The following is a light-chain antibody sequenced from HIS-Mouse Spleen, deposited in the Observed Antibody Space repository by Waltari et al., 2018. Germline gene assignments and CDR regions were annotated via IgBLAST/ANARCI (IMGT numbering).Light chain of an antibody. CDR2: EGS. V-gene: IGLV2-23*01. J-gene: IGLJ3*02. CDR1: SSAVGSYNL. Sequence: QSALTQPASVSGSPGQSITISCTCTSSAVGSYNLVPWYQQHPGKAPKLMIYEGSKRPSGVSNRFSGSKSGNTASLTISGLQAEDEADYYCCSYAGSSTYWVFGGGTKLTVL. CDR3: CSYAGSSTYWV.